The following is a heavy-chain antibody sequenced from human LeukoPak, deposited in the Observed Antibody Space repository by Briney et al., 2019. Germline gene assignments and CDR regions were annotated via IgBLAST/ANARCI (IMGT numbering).Heavy chain of an antibody. V-gene: IGHV4-39*07. Sequence: PSETLSLTCTVSGGSISSSSYYWGWIRQPPGKGLEWLGSIYHSGSTYYNPSLKSRVTISVDTSKNQFSLKLSSVTAADTAVYYCARAYGDYPGDAFDIWGQGTMVTVSS. CDR2: IYHSGST. J-gene: IGHJ3*02. CDR1: GGSISSSSYY. CDR3: ARAYGDYPGDAFDI. D-gene: IGHD4-17*01.